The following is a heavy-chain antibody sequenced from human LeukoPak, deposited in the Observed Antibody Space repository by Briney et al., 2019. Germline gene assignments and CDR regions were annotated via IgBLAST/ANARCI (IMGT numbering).Heavy chain of an antibody. J-gene: IGHJ3*02. CDR3: ARVHYALGAFDI. CDR1: GGSISSGDYY. Sequence: SQTLSLTCTVSGGSISSGDYYWSWIRQPPGKGLEWIGYIYYSGSTYYNPSLKSRVTISVDTSKNQFSLKLSSVTAADTAVCYCARVHYALGAFDIWGQGTMVTVS. D-gene: IGHD2-2*01. CDR2: IYYSGST. V-gene: IGHV4-30-4*01.